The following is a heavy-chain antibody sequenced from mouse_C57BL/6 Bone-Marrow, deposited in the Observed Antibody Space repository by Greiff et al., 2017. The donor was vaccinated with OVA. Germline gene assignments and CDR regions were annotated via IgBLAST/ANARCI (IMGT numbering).Heavy chain of an antibody. CDR1: GYTFTDYN. D-gene: IGHD3-2*02. CDR3: ARKTQAWYCDV. V-gene: IGHV1-22*01. J-gene: IGHJ1*03. CDR2: INPNNGGT. Sequence: EVQLQQSGPELVKPGASVKMSCKASGYTFTDYNMHWVKQSHGKSLERIGYINPNNGGTSYNQKFKGKATLTVNKSSSTAYMELRSLTSEDSAVYYCARKTQAWYCDVWGTGTTVTVAS.